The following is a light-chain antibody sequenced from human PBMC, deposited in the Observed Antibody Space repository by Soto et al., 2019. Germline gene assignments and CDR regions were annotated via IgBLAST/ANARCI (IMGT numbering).Light chain of an antibody. Sequence: DIVMTQSPDSLAVSLGERATINCRSSQSVLYTYDNKNYLAWYPQKPEQPPKLLIYWESTRESGVPDRFSTNGSEKDFNHTITSLHAAEVAFYYCLKYYSIPRSFGGVNQVEIK. V-gene: IGKV4-1*01. CDR2: WES. CDR3: LKYYSIPRS. CDR1: QSVLYTYDNKNY. J-gene: IGKJ4*01.